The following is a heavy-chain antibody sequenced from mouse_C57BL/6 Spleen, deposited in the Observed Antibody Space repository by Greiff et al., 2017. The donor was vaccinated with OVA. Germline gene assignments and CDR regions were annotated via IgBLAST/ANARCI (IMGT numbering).Heavy chain of an antibody. D-gene: IGHD1-1*01. V-gene: IGHV3-8*01. CDR2: ISYSGST. Sequence: VQLQQSGPGLAKPSQTLSLPCSVTGYSITSDYWNWIRTFPGNKLEYMGYISYSGSTYYNPSLKSRISITRDTSKNQYYLQLNSVTTEDTATYYCARRAVVENAMDYWGQGTSVTVSS. CDR1: GYSITSDY. J-gene: IGHJ4*01. CDR3: ARRAVVENAMDY.